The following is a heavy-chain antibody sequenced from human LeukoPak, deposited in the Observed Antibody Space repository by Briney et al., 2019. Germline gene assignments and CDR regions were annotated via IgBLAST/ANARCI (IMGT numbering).Heavy chain of an antibody. Sequence: SETLSLTCTVSGGSISSGDYYWSWIRQPPGKGLEWIGYIYYSGSTYYNPSLKSRVTISVDTSKNQFSLKLSAVTAADTAVYYCARAGELSSQEFDYWGQGTLVTVSS. CDR3: ARAGELSSQEFDY. D-gene: IGHD3-16*02. V-gene: IGHV4-30-4*01. CDR1: GGSISSGDYY. J-gene: IGHJ4*02. CDR2: IYYSGST.